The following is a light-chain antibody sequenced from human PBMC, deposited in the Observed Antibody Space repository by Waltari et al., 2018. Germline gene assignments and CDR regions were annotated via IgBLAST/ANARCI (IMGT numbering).Light chain of an antibody. V-gene: IGLV2-23*01. CDR2: EGS. J-gene: IGLJ3*02. Sequence: QSALTQPASVSGSPGQSITISCTGTSGAVGGYHVVSWYQRHPGKVPKLIIYEGSKRPSGISDRFSGSKSGNTASLTISGLQTEDEAEYYCYSYAGSSTWVFGGGTQLTVV. CDR1: SGAVGGYHV. CDR3: YSYAGSSTWV.